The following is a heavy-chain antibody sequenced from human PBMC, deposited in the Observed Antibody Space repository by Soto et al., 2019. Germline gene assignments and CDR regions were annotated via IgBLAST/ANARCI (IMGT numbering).Heavy chain of an antibody. CDR2: INPNSGGT. CDR3: AIEPATAKPEGVDV. Sequence: QVQLVQSGAEVRKPGASVKVSCKASGYTFSDYYIHWVRQAPGQGLEWMGWINPNSGGTKYAPKFQGGFTMTRATSITTAYMELGRLRSGDTAVYYCAIEPATAKPEGVDVWGQGTLVTVSS. V-gene: IGHV1-2*02. D-gene: IGHD1-1*01. J-gene: IGHJ4*02. CDR1: GYTFSDYY.